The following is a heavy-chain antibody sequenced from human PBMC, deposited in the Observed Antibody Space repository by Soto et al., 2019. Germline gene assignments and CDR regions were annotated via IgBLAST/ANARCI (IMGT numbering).Heavy chain of an antibody. Sequence: PXETLSLSCAVSGGSISGGGFSWSWIRQPPGKGLEWIGYILHTGGTQYNPSLKSRVSMSVDKSKNQFSLHLTSVTAADTAVYYCARLQFGEGFDYWGQGALVTVSS. CDR1: GGSISGGGFS. D-gene: IGHD3-10*01. CDR3: ARLQFGEGFDY. V-gene: IGHV4-30-2*01. J-gene: IGHJ4*02. CDR2: ILHTGGT.